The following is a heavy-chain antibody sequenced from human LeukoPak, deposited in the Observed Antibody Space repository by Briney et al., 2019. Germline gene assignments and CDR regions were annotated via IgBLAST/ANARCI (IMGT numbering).Heavy chain of an antibody. V-gene: IGHV4-4*07. CDR2: SYTSGST. J-gene: IGHJ6*03. Sequence: TSSETLSLTCTVSGGSISSYYWSWIRQPAPKGLEWIGRSYTSGSTNYNPALKSRVTMSVDTSKNQCSLKLSSVPAADPAVYYCARDQGSGSYPYYYYYMDVWGKGTTVSVSS. D-gene: IGHD1-26*01. CDR1: GGSISSYY. CDR3: ARDQGSGSYPYYYYYMDV.